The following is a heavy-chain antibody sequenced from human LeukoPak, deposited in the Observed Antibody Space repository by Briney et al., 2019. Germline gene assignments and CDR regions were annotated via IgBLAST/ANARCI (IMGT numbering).Heavy chain of an antibody. CDR1: GYSISSDYY. CDR2: IYHSGST. D-gene: IGHD3-16*02. J-gene: IGHJ4*02. Sequence: SETLSLTCSVSGYSISSDYYWGWIRQPPGKGLEWIGFIYHSGSTYYNPSLKSRVTISVDTSKNQFSLKLSSVTAADTAVYYCARYDVWGTYRAFDYWGQGTLVTVSS. V-gene: IGHV4-38-2*02. CDR3: ARYDVWGTYRAFDY.